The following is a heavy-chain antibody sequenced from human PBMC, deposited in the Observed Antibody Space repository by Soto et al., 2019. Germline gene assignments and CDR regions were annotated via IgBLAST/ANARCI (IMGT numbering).Heavy chain of an antibody. D-gene: IGHD3-22*01. CDR1: GGSISSYY. J-gene: IGHJ1*01. V-gene: IGHV4-59*01. Sequence: PSETLSLTCTVSGGSISSYYWSWIRQPPRKGLEWIGYIYYSGSTNYNPSLKSRVTISVDTSKNQFSLKLSSVTAADTAVYYCARLGHVYYYDSSGYREYFQHWGQGTLVTVS. CDR3: ARLGHVYYYDSSGYREYFQH. CDR2: IYYSGST.